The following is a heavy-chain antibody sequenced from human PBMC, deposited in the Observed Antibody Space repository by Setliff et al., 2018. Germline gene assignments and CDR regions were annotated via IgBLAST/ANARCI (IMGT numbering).Heavy chain of an antibody. CDR2: ITTSGGST. Sequence: GGSLRLSCAASGFTFSNYAMSWVRQTPGKGLEWVSAITTSGGSTYYADSVKGRFTISRDNSKNTLYLQMNSLRAEDTAVYYCAKNTEWLGDSYDAFDSWGQGTMVTVSS. CDR3: AKNTEWLGDSYDAFDS. V-gene: IGHV3-23*01. J-gene: IGHJ3*02. D-gene: IGHD6-19*01. CDR1: GFTFSNYA.